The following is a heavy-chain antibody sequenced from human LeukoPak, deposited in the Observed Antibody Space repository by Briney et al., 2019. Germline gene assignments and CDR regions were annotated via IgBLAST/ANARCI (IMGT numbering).Heavy chain of an antibody. CDR2: IYTSGST. D-gene: IGHD3/OR15-3a*01. V-gene: IGHV4-61*02. Sequence: SQTLSLTCTVSGGSISSGSYYWSWIRQPAGKGLEWIGRIYTSGSTNYNPSLKSRVTISVDTSKNQFSLKLSSVTAADTAVYYCPRSLDYLYGMDVWGQGTTVTVSS. CDR1: GGSISSGSYY. J-gene: IGHJ6*02. CDR3: PRSLDYLYGMDV.